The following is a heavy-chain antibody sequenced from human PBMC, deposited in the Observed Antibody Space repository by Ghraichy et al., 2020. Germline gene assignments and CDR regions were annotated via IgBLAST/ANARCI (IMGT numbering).Heavy chain of an antibody. CDR1: GFSFRSYW. CDR3: ARGGLSYTFDI. D-gene: IGHD2-2*02. CDR2: INTDGNTI. Sequence: GVLRLSCVVSGFSFRSYWMHWVRQVPGEGLVWLSHINTDGNTIDYAEFVRGRFTVSRDNAKNTLFLEMRDLRADDTAVYYCARGGLSYTFDICGRGTMVTVSS. J-gene: IGHJ3*02. V-gene: IGHV3-74*01.